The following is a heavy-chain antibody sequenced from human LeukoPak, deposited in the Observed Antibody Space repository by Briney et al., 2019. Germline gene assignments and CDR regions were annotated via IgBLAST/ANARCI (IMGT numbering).Heavy chain of an antibody. CDR2: MFYSGSP. CDR3: ARVIDSSGYSTVREYFDY. J-gene: IGHJ4*02. CDR1: GVSISSDNYH. V-gene: IGHV4-39*07. Sequence: PSETLSLTCSVSGVSISSDNYHWGWIRQTPGKGLEWIGSMFYSGSPYYNPSLKSRVAISIEKSKNQFSLNLSSVTAADTAVYYCARVIDSSGYSTVREYFDYWGQGTLVTVSS. D-gene: IGHD3-22*01.